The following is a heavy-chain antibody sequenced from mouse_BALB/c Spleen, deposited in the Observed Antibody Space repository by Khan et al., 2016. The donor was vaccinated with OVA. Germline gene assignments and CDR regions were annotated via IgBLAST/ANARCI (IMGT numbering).Heavy chain of an antibody. D-gene: IGHD2-10*02. V-gene: IGHV2-6-1*01. Sequence: QVQLKEPGPGLVAPSQSLSITCTLPGFSLTSYGIHWVRQPPGKALQWLVVIWSDGSTTYNSNLKSRLSITKANSKSQVFLKMNSLQTDDPAMYCSARQPYHHYYAVDYGGQGTSVTVSS. J-gene: IGHJ4*01. CDR3: ARQPYHHYYAVDY. CDR2: IWSDGST. CDR1: GFSLTSYG.